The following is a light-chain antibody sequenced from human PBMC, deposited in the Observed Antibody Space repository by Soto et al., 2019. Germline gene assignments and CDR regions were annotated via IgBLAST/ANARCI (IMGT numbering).Light chain of an antibody. J-gene: IGLJ1*01. CDR2: END. Sequence: QSVLTQPPSASGTPGQRVTISCSGSSSNIGSNTVNWYQQLPGTAPKLLIYENDKRPSGIPDRFSGSKSGTSATLGITGLQTGDEADYYCATWDSSLSAGLFGTGTKVTVL. CDR1: SSNIGSNT. V-gene: IGLV1-51*02. CDR3: ATWDSSLSAGL.